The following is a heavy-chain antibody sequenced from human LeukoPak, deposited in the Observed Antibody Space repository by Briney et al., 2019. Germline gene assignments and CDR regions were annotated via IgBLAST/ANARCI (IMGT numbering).Heavy chain of an antibody. CDR2: IIPIFGTT. CDR3: ARERGSGDSYYYYYMDV. V-gene: IGHV1-69*05. D-gene: IGHD3-10*01. Sequence: SVKVSCKASGGTFSSYAISWVRQAPGQGLEWMGRIIPIFGTTNYAQKFQGRVTITTDESTSTAYMELSSLRSEDTAVYYCARERGSGDSYYYYYMDVWGKGTTVTVSS. J-gene: IGHJ6*03. CDR1: GGTFSSYA.